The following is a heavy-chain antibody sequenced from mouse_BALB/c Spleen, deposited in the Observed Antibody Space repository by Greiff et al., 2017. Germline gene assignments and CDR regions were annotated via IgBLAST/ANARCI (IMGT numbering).Heavy chain of an antibody. V-gene: IGHV14-3*02. Sequence: VQLQQSGAELVKPGASVKLSCTASGFNIKDTYMHWVKQRPEQGLEWIGRIDPANGNTKYDPKFQGKATITADTSSNTAYLQLSSLTSEDTAVYYCARDYGYDYDYFDYWGQGTTLTVSS. CDR3: ARDYGYDYDYFDY. D-gene: IGHD2-2*01. CDR2: IDPANGNT. J-gene: IGHJ2*01. CDR1: GFNIKDTY.